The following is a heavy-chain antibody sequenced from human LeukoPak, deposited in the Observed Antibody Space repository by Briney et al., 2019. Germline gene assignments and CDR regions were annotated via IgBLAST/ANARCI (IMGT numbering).Heavy chain of an antibody. Sequence: SETLSLTCSVSGGSISTYYWTWIRQPPGKGLEWIGYIYYSGSTNYNPSLKSRVTISLDTSENQFSLKLSSVTAADTAVYYCARDMYAAAGIPDVWGKGTTVTISS. V-gene: IGHV4-59*01. CDR1: GGSISTYY. D-gene: IGHD6-13*01. CDR2: IYYSGST. J-gene: IGHJ6*04. CDR3: ARDMYAAAGIPDV.